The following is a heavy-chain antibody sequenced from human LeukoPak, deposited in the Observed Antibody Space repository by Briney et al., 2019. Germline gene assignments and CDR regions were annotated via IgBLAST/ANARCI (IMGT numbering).Heavy chain of an antibody. D-gene: IGHD3-10*01. J-gene: IGHJ4*02. Sequence: PSETLSLTCTVSGGSISSSSYYWGCILQPPGKGLEWIGSISYTGTTYYNPSLKRRATISVDTSKNPFPLKLSSVTAAATTEYYCARLGVWYYIDYWGQGTLGTVSS. CDR1: GGSISSSSYY. CDR2: ISYTGTT. CDR3: ARLGVWYYIDY. V-gene: IGHV4-39*01.